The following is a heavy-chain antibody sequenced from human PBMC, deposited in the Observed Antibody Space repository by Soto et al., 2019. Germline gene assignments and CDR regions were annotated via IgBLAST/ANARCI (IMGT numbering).Heavy chain of an antibody. CDR1: GFSLSTSGVG. J-gene: IGHJ4*02. Sequence: QITLKESGPTLVKPTQTLTLTCTFSGFSLSTSGVGVGWIRQPPGKALGWLALIYWDDDKRYIPSLKSRLTIKKDTSKNQVILTMTNMDPVDTATYYCPHSLIPSWVSRGAFDCWGQGTLVTVSS. V-gene: IGHV2-5*02. D-gene: IGHD2-2*01. CDR3: PHSLIPSWVSRGAFDC. CDR2: IYWDDDK.